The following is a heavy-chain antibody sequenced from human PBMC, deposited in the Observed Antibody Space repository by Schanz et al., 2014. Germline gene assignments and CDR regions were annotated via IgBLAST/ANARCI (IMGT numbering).Heavy chain of an antibody. V-gene: IGHV1-18*01. CDR1: GYTFTTYA. D-gene: IGHD3-9*01. CDR3: AKAEYDILTDSYSSLDP. CDR2: ISVYTGNT. Sequence: QVQLVQSGAEVKKPGASVRVSCKASGYTFTTYAMSWVRQAPGQGLEWVGWISVYTGNTKYGQKVQGRVTMTADTSTNTAYIELRSLRSDDTAVYYCAKAEYDILTDSYSSLDPWGQGTLVTVSS. J-gene: IGHJ5*02.